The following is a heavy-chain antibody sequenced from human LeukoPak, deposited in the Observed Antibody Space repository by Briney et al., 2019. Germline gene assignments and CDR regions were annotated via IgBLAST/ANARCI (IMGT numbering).Heavy chain of an antibody. D-gene: IGHD6-13*01. Sequence: PPGGSLRLSCAASGFTFSNYAMSGVREAPGKGLEWVSAISGSGGSPYYADSVRGRFTISRDNSKNTLYLQMNSLRAEDTAVYYCAKVHLSSSLFDYWGQGTLVTVSS. V-gene: IGHV3-23*01. CDR3: AKVHLSSSLFDY. J-gene: IGHJ4*02. CDR1: GFTFSNYA. CDR2: ISGSGGSP.